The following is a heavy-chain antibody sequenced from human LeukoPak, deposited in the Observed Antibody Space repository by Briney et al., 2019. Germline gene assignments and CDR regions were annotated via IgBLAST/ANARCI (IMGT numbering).Heavy chain of an antibody. CDR2: INPNSGGT. J-gene: IGHJ5*02. CDR3: ARDGTSGNWFDP. D-gene: IGHD1-1*01. V-gene: IGHV1-2*02. CDR1: GYTFTGYY. Sequence: ASVKVSCKASGYTFTGYYMHWVRQAPGQGLEWMGWINPNSGGTNYAQKFQGRVTMTRDTSINTAYMELSRLRSDDTAVYYCARDGTSGNWFDPWGQGTLVTVSS.